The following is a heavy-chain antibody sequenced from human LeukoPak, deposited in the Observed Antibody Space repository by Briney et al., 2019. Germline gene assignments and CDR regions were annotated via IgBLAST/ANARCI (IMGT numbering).Heavy chain of an antibody. D-gene: IGHD3-22*01. Sequence: ASVEDSCKASGYIFTRYDINWVRQATGQGLEWVGWMNSNRGNTGYAQKFEGRVPITRNPPISPAYLELSSLRSEDTAVYYSARGLDYYDSRFNYYYGMVVWGQETTVTVSS. CDR1: GYIFTRYD. V-gene: IGHV1-8*03. CDR3: ARGLDYYDSRFNYYYGMVV. CDR2: MNSNRGNT. J-gene: IGHJ6*02.